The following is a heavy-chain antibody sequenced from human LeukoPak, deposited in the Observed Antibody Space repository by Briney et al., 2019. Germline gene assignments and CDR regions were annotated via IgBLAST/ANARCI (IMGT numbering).Heavy chain of an antibody. J-gene: IGHJ4*02. V-gene: IGHV3-66*01. Sequence: QTGGSLRLSCAAAGFTVSSNYMSWVRQAPGKGLEWVSVIYSGGSTYYAGAVKDRFTISRDNSKNTLYLQMNSLRAEDTAVYYCARVSNLLVPGAIDVRDNWGQGTLVTVSS. CDR3: ARVSNLLVPGAIDVRDN. D-gene: IGHD2-2*01. CDR2: IYSGGST. CDR1: GFTVSSNY.